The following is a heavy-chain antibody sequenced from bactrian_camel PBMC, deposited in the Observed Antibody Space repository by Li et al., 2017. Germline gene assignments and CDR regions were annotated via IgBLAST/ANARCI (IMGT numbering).Heavy chain of an antibody. D-gene: IGHD2*01. V-gene: IGHV3S55*01. Sequence: HVQLVESGGGSVLAGGSLILSCIASGFTFESSDLGWYRQGPDTQCELVSLDSPDSGPYYAESVKGRFTISRDNAKNTIYLQMNSLKPEDTAVYYCATDMQVPYSPKYCHRGYCYRAPDYRGQGTQVTVS. CDR2: DSPDSGP. J-gene: IGHJ4*01. CDR1: GFTFESSD. CDR3: ATDMQVPYSPKYCHRGYCYRAPDY.